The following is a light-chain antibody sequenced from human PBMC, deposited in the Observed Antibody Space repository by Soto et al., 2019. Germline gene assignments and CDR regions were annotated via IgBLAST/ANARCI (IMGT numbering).Light chain of an antibody. V-gene: IGKV1-5*03. Sequence: DIQMTQSPSTLSASLGDRVTITCRASQSISSWLAWYQQKPGKAPKLLIYKASSLESGVPSRFSGSGSGTEFALTVSSLQPDDFATYYCQQYNTDSGTFGQGTKVDIK. CDR2: KAS. CDR3: QQYNTDSGT. J-gene: IGKJ1*01. CDR1: QSISSW.